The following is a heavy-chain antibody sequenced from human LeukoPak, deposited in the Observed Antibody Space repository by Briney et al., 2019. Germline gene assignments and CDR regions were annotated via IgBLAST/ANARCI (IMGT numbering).Heavy chain of an antibody. D-gene: IGHD6-13*01. CDR1: GFTFSSYG. CDR3: ARELIAADAFDI. J-gene: IGHJ3*02. V-gene: IGHV3-30*02. CDR2: IRYDGSNK. Sequence: GGSRRLSCAASGFTFSSYGMHWVRQAPGKGLEWVAFIRYDGSNKYYADSVKGRFTISRDNSKNTLYLQMNSLRAEDTAVYYCARELIAADAFDIWGQGTMATVSS.